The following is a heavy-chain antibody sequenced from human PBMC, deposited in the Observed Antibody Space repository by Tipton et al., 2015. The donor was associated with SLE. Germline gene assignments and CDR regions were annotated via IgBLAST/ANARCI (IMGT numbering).Heavy chain of an antibody. Sequence: GSLRLSCAASGFTFSSYSMNWVRQAPGKGLEWVSSISSSSSYIYYADSVKGRFTISRDNAKNSLYLQMNNLRAEDTAVYYCARGYYYDSSGYYYDFDYWGQGTLVTVSS. D-gene: IGHD3-22*01. V-gene: IGHV3-21*03. CDR3: ARGYYYDSSGYYYDFDY. CDR1: GFTFSSYS. CDR2: ISSSSSYI. J-gene: IGHJ4*02.